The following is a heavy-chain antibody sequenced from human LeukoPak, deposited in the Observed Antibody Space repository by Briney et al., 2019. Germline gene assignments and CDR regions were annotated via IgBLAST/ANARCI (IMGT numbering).Heavy chain of an antibody. Sequence: SETLSLTCAVYGGSFSGYYWSWIRQPPGKGLEWIGEINHSGNTNYNPSLKSRVTISVDTSKNQFSLKLSSVTAADTAVYYCARDPYYYDSSGYYYYYYYGMDVWGQGTTVTVSS. D-gene: IGHD3-22*01. V-gene: IGHV4-34*01. CDR2: INHSGNT. CDR1: GGSFSGYY. J-gene: IGHJ6*02. CDR3: ARDPYYYDSSGYYYYYYYGMDV.